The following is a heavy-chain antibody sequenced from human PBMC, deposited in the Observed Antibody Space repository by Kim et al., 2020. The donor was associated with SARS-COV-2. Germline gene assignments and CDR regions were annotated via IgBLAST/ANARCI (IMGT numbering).Heavy chain of an antibody. CDR3: VRDRSIVGATTADY. J-gene: IGHJ4*02. CDR2: IKQDGSEK. CDR1: GFVFASYW. V-gene: IGHV3-7*01. D-gene: IGHD1-26*01. Sequence: GGSLRLSCAASGFVFASYWMSWVRQAPGKGLEWVASIKQDGSEKYHADSVKGRFTISRDNTKNSLYLQMNSLRADDTAVYYCVRDRSIVGATTADYWGQGTLVTVSS.